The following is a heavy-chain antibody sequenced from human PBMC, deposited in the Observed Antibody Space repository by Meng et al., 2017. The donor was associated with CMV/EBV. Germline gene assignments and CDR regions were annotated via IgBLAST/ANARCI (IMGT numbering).Heavy chain of an antibody. V-gene: IGHV3-21*01. CDR1: GFTFSCYS. CDR3: ARAVVAYYISTSCYGYFDY. D-gene: IGHD2-2*01. Sequence: GESLKISCAASGFTFSCYSMNWVRPAPGKGLEWVSSISSSSSYIYYADSVKGRFTISRDTAKTSLYLQRNSLRDEDTAVYYCARAVVAYYISTSCYGYFDYWGQGTLVTVSS. J-gene: IGHJ4*02. CDR2: ISSSSSYI.